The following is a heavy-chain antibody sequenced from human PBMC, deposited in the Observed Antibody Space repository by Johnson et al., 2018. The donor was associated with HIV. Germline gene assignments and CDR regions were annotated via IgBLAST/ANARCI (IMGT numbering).Heavy chain of an antibody. D-gene: IGHD2-21*01. Sequence: VQLVVSGGGVVQPGRSLRLSCAASVFTFSSYGMHWVRQATGKVLEWVAVIWYDGCNKYYADSVRGRFTIFRDNAKYTVDLQMNSLRVEDTAVYYCAKVDCGGDTCAGYDPFDLWGQGTLVTVSS. CDR1: VFTFSSYG. CDR2: IWYDGCNK. J-gene: IGHJ3*01. V-gene: IGHV3-33*03. CDR3: AKVDCGGDTCAGYDPFDL.